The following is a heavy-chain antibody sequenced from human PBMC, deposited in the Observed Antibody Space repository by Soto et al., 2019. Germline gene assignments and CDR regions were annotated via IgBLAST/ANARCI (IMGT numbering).Heavy chain of an antibody. CDR1: GFTFIKYD. Sequence: PGGSLRLSCVASGFTFIKYDMNWVRQAPGKGLEWVSYINTRGITIYYADSVKGRFTISRANAKNSLFLQMNSLRAEDTAVYYCARGRGDENPFDIWGQGTMVTVSS. CDR2: INTRGITI. J-gene: IGHJ3*02. V-gene: IGHV3-48*03. CDR3: ARGRGDENPFDI. D-gene: IGHD3-16*01.